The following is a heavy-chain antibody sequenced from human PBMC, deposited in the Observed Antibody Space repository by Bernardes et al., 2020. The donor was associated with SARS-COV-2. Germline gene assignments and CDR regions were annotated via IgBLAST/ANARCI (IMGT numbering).Heavy chain of an antibody. CDR3: ARKLADAQRVGLDV. Sequence: SESLSLTCTASGGSITCYYWTWIRQSPGKGLEWIWYIYSSGETNYNPSLKNRRTISRDTSTNQFSLNLKSVTAADTAVYYCARKLADAQRVGLDVWGQGTTVTVSS. D-gene: IGHD6-13*01. CDR2: IYSSGET. J-gene: IGHJ6*02. V-gene: IGHV4-59*08. CDR1: GGSITCYY.